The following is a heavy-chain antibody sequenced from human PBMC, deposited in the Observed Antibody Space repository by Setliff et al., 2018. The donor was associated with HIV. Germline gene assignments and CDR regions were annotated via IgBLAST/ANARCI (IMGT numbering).Heavy chain of an antibody. V-gene: IGHV4-38-2*02. CDR1: GYSVSSGYY. Sequence: SETLSLTCIVSGYSVSSGYYWGWIRQPPGKGLQWIGAMYDSETTYYNPSLKSRVTMSVDASRNRFSLKLSSVTAADTAVYYCARGKNTGHLLEKIHGAFNIWGQGIMVTVSS. J-gene: IGHJ4*01. D-gene: IGHD3-3*01. CDR2: MYDSETT. CDR3: ARGKNTGHLLEKIHGAFNI.